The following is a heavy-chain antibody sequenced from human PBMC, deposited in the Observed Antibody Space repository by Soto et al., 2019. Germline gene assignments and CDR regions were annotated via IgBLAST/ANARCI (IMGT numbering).Heavy chain of an antibody. Sequence: QVQLQESGPGLVKHSETLSLTCTVSGGSISSYYWSWIRQPPGKGLEWIGYIYYSGSTNYNPSLKSRVTISVDTSKNQFSLKLSSVTAADTAVYYCARETGWYPDYWGQGTLVTVSS. D-gene: IGHD2-15*01. CDR2: IYYSGST. CDR3: ARETGWYPDY. J-gene: IGHJ4*02. CDR1: GGSISSYY. V-gene: IGHV4-59*01.